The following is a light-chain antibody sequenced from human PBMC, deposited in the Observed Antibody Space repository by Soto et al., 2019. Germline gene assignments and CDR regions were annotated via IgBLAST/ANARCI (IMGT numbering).Light chain of an antibody. J-gene: IGLJ1*01. CDR3: CSYAGSYPLV. CDR1: SSDVGGYNY. Sequence: QSVLTQPRSVSGSPGQSVTISCTGTSSDVGGYNYVSWYQQHPGKAPKLMIYDVSKRPSGVPDRFSGSKSGNTASLTISGLQAEDEADYYCCSYAGSYPLVFGTGT. CDR2: DVS. V-gene: IGLV2-11*01.